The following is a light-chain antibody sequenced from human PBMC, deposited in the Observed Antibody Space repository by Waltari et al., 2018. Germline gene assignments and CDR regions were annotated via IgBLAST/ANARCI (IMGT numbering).Light chain of an antibody. Sequence: EIVLTQSPGTLSLSPGERASLSCRASQSISGSHLAWYHQKPGQAPRLLIYGASTRATGIPDRFSGSGSGTDFTLTISRLEPEDFAVYYCQQYGSSLYTFGQGTKLEIK. CDR2: GAS. J-gene: IGKJ2*01. CDR1: QSISGSH. V-gene: IGKV3-20*01. CDR3: QQYGSSLYT.